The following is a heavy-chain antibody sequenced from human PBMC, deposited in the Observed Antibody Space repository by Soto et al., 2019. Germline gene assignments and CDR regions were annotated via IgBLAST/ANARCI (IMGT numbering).Heavy chain of an antibody. CDR3: ARDTGGSYDF. J-gene: IGHJ4*02. D-gene: IGHD1-26*01. CDR2: TRNKANSYTT. V-gene: IGHV3-72*01. Sequence: GGSLRLSCAPSGFTFSDYYMDWVRQLTGKGLEWVGRTRNKANSYTTEYAPSVKGRFTISRHDSEDSMFLQLNSLKTEDTAVYYCARDTGGSYDFWGQGALVTVSS. CDR1: GFTFSDYY.